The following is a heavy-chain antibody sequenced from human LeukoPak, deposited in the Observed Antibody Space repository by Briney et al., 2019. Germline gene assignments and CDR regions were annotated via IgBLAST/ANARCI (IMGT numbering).Heavy chain of an antibody. D-gene: IGHD2-15*01. V-gene: IGHV3-23*01. CDR1: GFIFSNYA. J-gene: IGHJ4*02. CDR3: AKYCSGGNCYSGLY. CDR2: ITSGGNT. Sequence: QPGGSLILSCAASGFIFSNYAMTWVRQAPGRGLEWVSTITSGGNTYYADSVKGRFTISRDNSKNTLYLQMNSLRAEDTAVYYCAKYCSGGNCYSGLYWGQGTLVTVSS.